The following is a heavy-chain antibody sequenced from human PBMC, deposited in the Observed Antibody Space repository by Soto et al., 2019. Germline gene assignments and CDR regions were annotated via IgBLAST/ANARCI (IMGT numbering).Heavy chain of an antibody. CDR3: ARGIAAAGTNYYYYYYLDV. V-gene: IGHV4-59*01. D-gene: IGHD6-13*01. J-gene: IGHJ6*03. Sequence: SETLSLTCTVSGGSISSYYWSWIRQPPGKGLEWIGYIYYSGSTNYNPSLKSRVTISVDTSKNQFSLKLSSVTAADTAVYYCARGIAAAGTNYYYYYYLDVWGKGTTVTVSS. CDR2: IYYSGST. CDR1: GGSISSYY.